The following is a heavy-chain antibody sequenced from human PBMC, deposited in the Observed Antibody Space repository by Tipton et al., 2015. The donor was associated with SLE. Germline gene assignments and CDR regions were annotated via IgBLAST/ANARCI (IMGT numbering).Heavy chain of an antibody. V-gene: IGHV3-23*01. CDR3: ARDQDSSGWYVEDY. Sequence: GSLRLSCAASGFTFSTFSLSWVRQAPGKGLEWVSTIGTSDNTYYADFVKGRFTISRDDSKSTLYLQMNSLRAEDTAVYYCARDQDSSGWYVEDYWGQGTLVTVSS. CDR2: IGTSDNT. D-gene: IGHD6-19*01. CDR1: GFTFSTFS. J-gene: IGHJ4*02.